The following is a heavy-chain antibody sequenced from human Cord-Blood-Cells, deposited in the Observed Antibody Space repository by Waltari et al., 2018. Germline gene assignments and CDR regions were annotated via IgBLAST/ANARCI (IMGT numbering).Heavy chain of an antibody. Sequence: QLQLQESGPGLVKPSETLSLTCTVSGGSISSNSYYWGWIRQPPGKGLEWIGSIYYSGSTYYNPSLKSRVTISGDTSKNQFSLKLSSVTAADTAVYYCARHRDLAWYFDYWGQGTLVTVSS. CDR3: ARHRDLAWYFDY. CDR1: GGSISSNSYY. J-gene: IGHJ4*02. CDR2: IYYSGST. D-gene: IGHD3-10*01. V-gene: IGHV4-39*01.